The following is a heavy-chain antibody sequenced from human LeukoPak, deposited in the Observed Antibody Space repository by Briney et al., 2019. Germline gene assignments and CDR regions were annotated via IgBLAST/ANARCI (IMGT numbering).Heavy chain of an antibody. CDR2: IYYKRSS. CDR3: ARVGRDGHNSPALGAFDV. V-gene: IGHV4-59*01. D-gene: IGHD5-24*01. Sequence: SETLSLTCTLSNGSLFSYYWSGVRQPRGQGRQFIGFIYYKRSSNYNPSLKSRVPFAVDKSKKQISSTCTSATAAETAVDYCARVGRDGHNSPALGAFDVWGQGTMVTVSS. CDR1: NGSLFSYY. J-gene: IGHJ3*01.